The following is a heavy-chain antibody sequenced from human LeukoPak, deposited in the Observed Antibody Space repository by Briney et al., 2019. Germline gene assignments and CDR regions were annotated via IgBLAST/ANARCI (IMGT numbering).Heavy chain of an antibody. D-gene: IGHD3-16*01. CDR2: TSGDNTKA. Sequence: ASVKVSCTAAGFGLTDYGISWVRQAPGQGLEWVGWTSGDNTKANNAQKFQDRVFFTTDTSTSTAYMDPKSLSSDDSAVYYCARAFDQVWGRARRLDYWGQGTLVTVSS. V-gene: IGHV1-18*01. CDR1: GFGLTDYG. J-gene: IGHJ4*02. CDR3: ARAFDQVWGRARRLDY.